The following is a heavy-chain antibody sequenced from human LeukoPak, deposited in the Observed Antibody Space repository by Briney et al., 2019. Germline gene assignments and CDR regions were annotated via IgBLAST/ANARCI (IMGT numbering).Heavy chain of an antibody. CDR3: ARLSRDGYNWPPYRRGPFDY. V-gene: IGHV4-61*02. J-gene: IGHJ4*02. D-gene: IGHD5-24*01. CDR1: GGSISSSSYY. Sequence: TLSLTCTVSGGSISSSSYYWSWIRQPAGKGLEWIGRIYTSGSTNYNPSLKSRVTMSVDTSKNQFSLKLSSVTAADTAVYYCARLSRDGYNWPPYRRGPFDYWGQGTLVTVSS. CDR2: IYTSGST.